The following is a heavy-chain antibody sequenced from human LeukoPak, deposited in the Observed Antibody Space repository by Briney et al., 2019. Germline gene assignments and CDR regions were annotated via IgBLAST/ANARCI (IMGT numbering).Heavy chain of an antibody. Sequence: ASVKVSCKASGGTFSSYAISWVRQAPGQGLEWMGGIIPIFGTANYAQKFQGRVTITTDESTSTAYMELSSLRSEDTAVYYCAVTNYYGSGRRRMGFYFDYWGQGTLVTVSS. D-gene: IGHD3-10*01. V-gene: IGHV1-69*05. CDR1: GGTFSSYA. J-gene: IGHJ4*02. CDR2: IIPIFGTA. CDR3: AVTNYYGSGRRRMGFYFDY.